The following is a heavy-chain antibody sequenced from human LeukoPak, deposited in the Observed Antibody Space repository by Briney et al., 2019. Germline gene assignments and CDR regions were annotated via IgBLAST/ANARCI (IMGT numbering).Heavy chain of an antibody. J-gene: IGHJ3*02. CDR3: TSFNVLLWFEDAFDI. V-gene: IGHV3-73*01. D-gene: IGHD3-10*01. Sequence: GGSLRLSCAASRFTFSGSAMHWVRQASGKGLEWVGRIRSKANSYETAYAASVKGRFTISRDDSKNTAYLQMNSLKTEDTAVYYCTSFNVLLWFEDAFDIWGQGTMVTVSS. CDR1: RFTFSGSA. CDR2: IRSKANSYET.